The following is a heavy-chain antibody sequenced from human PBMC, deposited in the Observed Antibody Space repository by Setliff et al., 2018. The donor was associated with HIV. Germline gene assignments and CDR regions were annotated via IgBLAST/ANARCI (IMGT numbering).Heavy chain of an antibody. J-gene: IGHJ5*02. CDR3: VKDVSWAAS. CDR2: MSLGGGNQ. D-gene: IGHD2-15*01. V-gene: IGHV3-30*04. Sequence: SLRLSCAASGFTFITHAMHWVRQAPGKGLEWVATMSLGGGNQYYRDSVRGRFTLSRDTSKNTLYLQMDSLRGDDTAVYYCVKDVSWAASWGQGTLVTVSS. CDR1: GFTFITHA.